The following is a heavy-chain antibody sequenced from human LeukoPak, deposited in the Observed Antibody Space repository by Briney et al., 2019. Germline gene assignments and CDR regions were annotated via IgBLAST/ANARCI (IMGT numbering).Heavy chain of an antibody. CDR1: GGSISSYY. V-gene: IGHV4-59*01. Sequence: LETLSLTCTVSGGSISSYYWSWIRQPPGKGLEWIGYIYYSGSTNYNPSLKSRVTISVDTSKNQFSLKLSSVTAADTAVYYCARVGYGGFYFDYWGQGTLVTVSS. CDR3: ARVGYGGFYFDY. D-gene: IGHD2-15*01. CDR2: IYYSGST. J-gene: IGHJ4*02.